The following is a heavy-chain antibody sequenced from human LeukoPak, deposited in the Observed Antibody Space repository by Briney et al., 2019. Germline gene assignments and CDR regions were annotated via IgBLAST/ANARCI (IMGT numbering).Heavy chain of an antibody. Sequence: PSETLSLTCTVSGGSISSYYWNWIRQPPGKGLEWIGYIYYSGSTNYNPSLKSRVTISVDTSKNQFSLNLTSVTAADTAVYYCATPSPGQYYYYYMDVWGKGTTVTISS. CDR2: IYYSGST. J-gene: IGHJ6*03. CDR1: GGSISSYY. CDR3: ATPSPGQYYYYYMDV. D-gene: IGHD6-6*01. V-gene: IGHV4-59*08.